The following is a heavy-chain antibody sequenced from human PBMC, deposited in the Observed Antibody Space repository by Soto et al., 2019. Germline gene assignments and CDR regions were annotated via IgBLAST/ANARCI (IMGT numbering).Heavy chain of an antibody. Sequence: SETLSLTCAVSGYSISSGYYWGWIRQTPGKGLEWIASIYHSGSTYYNPPLKSRVTISVDTSKNQFSLKLTSVTAADTAVYYCARGEATVTPGWFDPWGQGIMVTVSS. CDR2: IYHSGST. CDR1: GYSISSGYY. D-gene: IGHD4-17*01. V-gene: IGHV4-38-2*01. J-gene: IGHJ5*02. CDR3: ARGEATVTPGWFDP.